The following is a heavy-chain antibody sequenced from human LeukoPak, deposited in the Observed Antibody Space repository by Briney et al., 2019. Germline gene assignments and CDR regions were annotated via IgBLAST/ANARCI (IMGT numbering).Heavy chain of an antibody. D-gene: IGHD6-13*01. CDR3: ARDRSGIAAAGTTWFDP. J-gene: IGHJ5*02. CDR2: INPNSGGT. Sequence: ASVKVSCKASGYTFTGYYMHWVGQAPGQGLEWMGWINPNSGGTNYAQKFQGRVTMTRDTSISTAYMELSRLRSDDTAVYYCARDRSGIAAAGTTWFDPWGQGTLVTVSS. V-gene: IGHV1-2*02. CDR1: GYTFTGYY.